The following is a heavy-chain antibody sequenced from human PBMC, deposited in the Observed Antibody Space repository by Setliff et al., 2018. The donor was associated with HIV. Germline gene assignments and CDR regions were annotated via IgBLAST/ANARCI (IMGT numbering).Heavy chain of an antibody. CDR1: GGSISSDVYS. J-gene: IGHJ4*02. D-gene: IGHD3-22*01. V-gene: IGHV4-30-2*01. Sequence: SETLSLTCAVSGGSISSDVYSWTWIRQPPGKGLEWIGYIYHNGSTYYNPSLKSRVTISVDRSKNQFSLNLSSVTAADTAVYYCARDGRDGSGYRTFDYWGWGTLVTVSS. CDR2: IYHNGST. CDR3: ARDGRDGSGYRTFDY.